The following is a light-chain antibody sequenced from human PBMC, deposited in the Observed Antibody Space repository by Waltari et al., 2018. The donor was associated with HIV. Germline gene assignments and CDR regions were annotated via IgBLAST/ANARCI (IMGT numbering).Light chain of an antibody. CDR3: LQYDNWPPWT. V-gene: IGKV3-15*01. CDR1: QTIGSN. J-gene: IGKJ1*01. Sequence: EIVMTQSPATLSVSPVESATISCRASQTIGSNLVWYQQKTRQAARLLIYCSASSATGIPARFIGVGSATEFTLTISSLQSEDFSVYYCLQYDNWPPWTFGQGTKVEIK. CDR2: CSA.